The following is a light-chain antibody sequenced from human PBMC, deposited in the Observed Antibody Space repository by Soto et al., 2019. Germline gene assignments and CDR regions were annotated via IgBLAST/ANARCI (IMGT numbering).Light chain of an antibody. J-gene: IGLJ3*02. CDR3: ETWTSNTRV. V-gene: IGLV4-60*03. CDR2: LERSGTY. Sequence: QLVLTQSSSASASLGSSVKLTCTLGSDHSSYIIAWHQQQSGQAPRFLMKLERSGTYNKGSGVPDRFSGSSSGADRYLTISNLQSEDEADYYCETWTSNTRVFGGGTKLTVL. CDR1: SDHSSYI.